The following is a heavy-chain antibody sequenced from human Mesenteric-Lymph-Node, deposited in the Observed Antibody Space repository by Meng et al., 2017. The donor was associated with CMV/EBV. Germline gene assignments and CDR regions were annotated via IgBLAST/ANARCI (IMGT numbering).Heavy chain of an antibody. V-gene: IGHV3-11*04. Sequence: GESLKISCAASGFTFSDYYMSWIRQAPGKGLEWVSYISSSGSTIYYADSVKGRFTISRDNAKNSLYLQMNSLRAEDTAVYYCARALREYYYYYGMDVWGQGTTVTVSS. J-gene: IGHJ6*02. CDR2: ISSSGSTI. CDR3: ARALREYYYYYGMDV. CDR1: GFTFSDYY. D-gene: IGHD3-10*01.